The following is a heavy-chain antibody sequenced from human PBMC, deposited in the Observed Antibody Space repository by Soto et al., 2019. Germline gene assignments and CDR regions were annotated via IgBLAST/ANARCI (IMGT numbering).Heavy chain of an antibody. CDR3: AREGTSTSTGMDY. CDR2: LIPIVGKT. Sequence: QVQLVQSGAEVRKPGSSVTVSCETSGDTFNNYVITWVRQAPGQGPEWMGRLIPIVGKTIYAQRFQGRVTNTAAKASTTVYMDLSRLRIDDTAVYFCAREGTSTSTGMDYWGQGSLVTVSS. D-gene: IGHD2-2*01. J-gene: IGHJ4*02. CDR1: GDTFNNYV. V-gene: IGHV1-69*04.